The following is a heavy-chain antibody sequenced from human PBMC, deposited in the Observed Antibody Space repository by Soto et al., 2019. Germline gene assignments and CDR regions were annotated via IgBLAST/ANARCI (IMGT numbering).Heavy chain of an antibody. CDR3: ASIWFGENYYYYGMDV. Sequence: PGGSLRLSCAASGFTFSSYSMNWVRQAPGKGLEWVSSISSSSSYIYYADSVKGRFTISRDNAKNSLYLQMNSLRAEDTAVYYCASIWFGENYYYYGMDVWGQGTTVTVSS. V-gene: IGHV3-21*01. CDR2: ISSSSSYI. CDR1: GFTFSSYS. D-gene: IGHD3-10*01. J-gene: IGHJ6*02.